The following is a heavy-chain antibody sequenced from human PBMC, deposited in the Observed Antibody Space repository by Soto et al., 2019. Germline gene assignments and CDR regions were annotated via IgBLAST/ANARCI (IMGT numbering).Heavy chain of an antibody. D-gene: IGHD3-10*01. CDR1: GYSFTNYW. Sequence: GESLKISCNVSGYSFTNYWIGWVRQMPGKGLEWMGIIYPDDSDTRYSPSFQGQVTISADKSFSTAYLQWSSLKASDTAMYYCARQLATIVRGVLMGPGDGFERWGQGTMVTVSS. CDR2: IYPDDSDT. V-gene: IGHV5-51*01. CDR3: ARQLATIVRGVLMGPGDGFER. J-gene: IGHJ3*02.